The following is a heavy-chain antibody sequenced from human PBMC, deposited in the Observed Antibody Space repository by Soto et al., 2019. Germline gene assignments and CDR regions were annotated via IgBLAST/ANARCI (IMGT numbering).Heavy chain of an antibody. J-gene: IGHJ6*02. V-gene: IGHV4-4*02. D-gene: IGHD3-22*01. CDR3: AGSGYYHNSGMDV. Sequence: SKTLSLTCAVSGGSFSSSNWCSCVRQPPGKGLEWNGEIYHSGSTNYNPSLKSRVTISVDKSKNQFSLKLSSVTAADTAVYYCAGSGYYHNSGMDVWGQGTTVTVSS. CDR2: IYHSGST. CDR1: GGSFSSSNW.